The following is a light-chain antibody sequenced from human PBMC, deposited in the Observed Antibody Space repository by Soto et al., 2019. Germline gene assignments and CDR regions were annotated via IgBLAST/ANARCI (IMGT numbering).Light chain of an antibody. J-gene: IGKJ1*01. Sequence: EIVMTQSPATLSVSPGEGATLSCRASQTVSSHIAWYQQKPGQAPRLLIYGASSRATGIPARVSGSGSGTDFTLTISSLQSDDVGVYYCQQYNERPPWTFGQGTKVDIK. CDR2: GAS. CDR1: QTVSSH. V-gene: IGKV3-15*01. CDR3: QQYNERPPWT.